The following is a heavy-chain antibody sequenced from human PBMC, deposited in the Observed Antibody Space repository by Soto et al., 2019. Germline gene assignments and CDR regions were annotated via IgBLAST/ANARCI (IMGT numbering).Heavy chain of an antibody. CDR2: IWYDGSNK. D-gene: IGHD3-22*01. CDR3: ARATDYYDSSGYYGPGY. J-gene: IGHJ4*02. CDR1: GFTFSSYG. Sequence: GESLKISCAASGFTFSSYGMHWVRQAPGKGLEWVAVIWYDGSNKYCADSVKGRFTISRDNSKNTLYLQMNSLRAEDTAVYYCARATDYYDSSGYYGPGYWGQGTLVTVSS. V-gene: IGHV3-33*01.